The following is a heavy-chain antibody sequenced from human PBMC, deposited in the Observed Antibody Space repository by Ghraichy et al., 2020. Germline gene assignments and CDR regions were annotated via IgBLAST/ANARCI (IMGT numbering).Heavy chain of an antibody. CDR3: ARGAVVITMPYWFDP. CDR1: GGSFSGYY. D-gene: IGHD3-22*01. J-gene: IGHJ5*02. V-gene: IGHV4-34*01. CDR2: INHSGST. Sequence: SETLSLTCAVYGGSFSGYYWSWIRQPPGKGLEWIGEINHSGSTNYNPSLKSRVTISVDTSKNQFSLKLSSVTAADTAVYYCARGAVVITMPYWFDPWGQGTLATVSA.